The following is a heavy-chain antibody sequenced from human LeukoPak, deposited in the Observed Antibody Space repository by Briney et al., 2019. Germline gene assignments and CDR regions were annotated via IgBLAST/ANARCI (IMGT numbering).Heavy chain of an antibody. V-gene: IGHV4-34*01. D-gene: IGHD3-3*01. CDR2: INHSGST. CDR1: GRSFSGYY. Sequence: SETLSLTCAVCGRSFSGYYWSWIRQPPGKGLEWIGEINHSGSTNYNPSLKSRVTISVDTSKNQFSLKLSSVTAADTAVYYCARGYYDFWRLFDYWGQGTLVTVSS. CDR3: ARGYYDFWRLFDY. J-gene: IGHJ4*02.